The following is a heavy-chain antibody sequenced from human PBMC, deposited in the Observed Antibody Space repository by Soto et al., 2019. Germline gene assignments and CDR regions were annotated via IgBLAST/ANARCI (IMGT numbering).Heavy chain of an antibody. CDR1: GYTFTSYS. CDR3: ARHNERLWAFGY. CDR2: INAGNGNT. D-gene: IGHD3-3*01. Sequence: ASVEVSCKASGYTFTSYSMHWVLQAPGQRLEWMGWINAGNGNTKYSQKFQGRVTITRDTSASTAYMELSSLRSEDTAVYYCARHNERLWAFGYWGQGTLVTVSS. J-gene: IGHJ4*02. V-gene: IGHV1-3*01.